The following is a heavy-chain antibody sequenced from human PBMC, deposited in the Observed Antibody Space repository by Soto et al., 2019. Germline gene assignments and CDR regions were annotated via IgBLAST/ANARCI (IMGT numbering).Heavy chain of an antibody. CDR3: AKHDLPITIFGGWFDP. D-gene: IGHD3-3*01. J-gene: IGHJ5*02. V-gene: IGHV4-39*01. Sequence: SETLSLTCTVSGGSISSSSYYWGWIRQPPGKGLEWIGSIYYSGSTYYNPSLKSRVTISVDTSKNQFSLKLSSVTAADTAVYYCAKHDLPITIFGGWFDPWGQGTLVTVSS. CDR2: IYYSGST. CDR1: GGSISSSSYY.